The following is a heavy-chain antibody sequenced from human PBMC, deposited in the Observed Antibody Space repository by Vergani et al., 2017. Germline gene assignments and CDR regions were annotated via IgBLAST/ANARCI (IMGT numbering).Heavy chain of an antibody. CDR2: IYYSGST. Sequence: QVQLQESGPGLVKPSQTLSLTCTVSGGSISSGGYYWSWIRQHPGKGLEWIGYIYYSGSTYYNPSLKSRVSISVDTSKNQFSLKLTSVTAADTAVYYCVRRGWGSSVGYFDYWGQGTLVTVSS. CDR1: GGSISSGGYY. J-gene: IGHJ4*02. D-gene: IGHD6-6*01. CDR3: VRRGWGSSVGYFDY. V-gene: IGHV4-31*03.